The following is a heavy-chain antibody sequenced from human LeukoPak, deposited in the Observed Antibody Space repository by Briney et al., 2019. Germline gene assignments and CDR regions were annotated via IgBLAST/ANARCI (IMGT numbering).Heavy chain of an antibody. CDR3: SYGSGSYPDY. D-gene: IGHD3-10*01. CDR1: GGSISSSSYY. CDR2: IYYSGST. J-gene: IGHJ4*02. Sequence: KASETLSLTCTVSGGSISSSSYYWGWIRQPPGKGLEWIGSIYYSGSTYYNPSLKSRVTISVDTSKNQFSLKLSSVTAADTAVYYCSYGSGSYPDYWGQGTLVTVSS. V-gene: IGHV4-39*07.